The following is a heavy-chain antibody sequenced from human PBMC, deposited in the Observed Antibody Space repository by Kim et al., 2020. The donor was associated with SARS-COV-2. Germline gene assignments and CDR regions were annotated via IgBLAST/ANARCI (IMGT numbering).Heavy chain of an antibody. Sequence: SETLSLTCAVYGGSFSGYYWNWIRQPPGKGLEWIGEINHSGSTNYNPSLKSRVTISVDTSKNQFSLKLSSVTAADTAVYYCARGNCDSSGYHTFDYWGQGTLVTVSS. CDR3: ARGNCDSSGYHTFDY. CDR1: GGSFSGYY. V-gene: IGHV4-34*01. CDR2: INHSGST. J-gene: IGHJ4*02. D-gene: IGHD3-22*01.